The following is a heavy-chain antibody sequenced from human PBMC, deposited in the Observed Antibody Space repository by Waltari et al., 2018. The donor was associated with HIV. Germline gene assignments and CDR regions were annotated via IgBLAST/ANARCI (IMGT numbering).Heavy chain of an antibody. J-gene: IGHJ5*02. V-gene: IGHV1-69*04. CDR1: GDTLSNYA. CDR2: VIPAIGIA. CDR3: TLGRIDDIRSGRENLGGFDP. Sequence: VQLVQSGAEVKKPGSSVRVSCKASGDTLSNYAVSWVRQAPGQGLEWMGRVIPAIGIAMNTENFQGRVTINADKSTNSAYMELGGLRSEDMALYFCTLGRIDDIRSGRENLGGFDPWGPGTLVTVSS. D-gene: IGHD3-3*01.